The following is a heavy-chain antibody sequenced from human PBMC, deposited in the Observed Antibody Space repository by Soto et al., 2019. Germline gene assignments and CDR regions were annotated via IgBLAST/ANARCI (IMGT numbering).Heavy chain of an antibody. CDR2: IYYSGST. J-gene: IGHJ3*02. V-gene: IGHV4-59*01. CDR3: ARPEGYPSSTSCALGAFDI. Sequence: XATLSLTCTVSGGSISSYYWSWIRQPPGKGLEWIGYIYYSGSTNYNPSLKSRVTISVDTSKNQFSLKLSSVTAADTAVYYCARPEGYPSSTSCALGAFDIWGQGTMVTVSS. CDR1: GGSISSYY. D-gene: IGHD2-2*01.